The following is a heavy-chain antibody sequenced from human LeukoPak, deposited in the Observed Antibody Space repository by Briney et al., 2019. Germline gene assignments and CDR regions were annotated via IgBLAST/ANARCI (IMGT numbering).Heavy chain of an antibody. CDR3: ARADISELLTHPGDFDY. V-gene: IGHV3-7*01. CDR1: GFTISSYW. Sequence: GGSLRLSCAASGFTISSYWMSWVRQAPGKGLEWVANIKQDGSEKYHVDSVKGRFTISRDNAKNSLYLQMNSLRAEDTAVYYCARADISELLTHPGDFDYWGQGTLVTVSS. J-gene: IGHJ4*02. D-gene: IGHD1-26*01. CDR2: IKQDGSEK.